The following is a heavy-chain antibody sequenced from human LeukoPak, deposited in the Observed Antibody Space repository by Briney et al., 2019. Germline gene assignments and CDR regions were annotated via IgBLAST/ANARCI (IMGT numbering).Heavy chain of an antibody. D-gene: IGHD6-13*01. Sequence: ASVKVSCKASGYTFTSYGISWVRQAPGQGLEWMGWISAYNRNTNYAQKLQGRVTMTTDTSTSTAYMELRSLRSDDTAVYCCARDTLHSSSWYNDYFDYWGQGTLVTVSS. CDR2: ISAYNRNT. J-gene: IGHJ4*02. V-gene: IGHV1-18*01. CDR3: ARDTLHSSSWYNDYFDY. CDR1: GYTFTSYG.